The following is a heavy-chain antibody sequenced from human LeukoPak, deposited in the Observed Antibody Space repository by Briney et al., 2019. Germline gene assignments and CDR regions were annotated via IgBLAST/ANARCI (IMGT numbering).Heavy chain of an antibody. J-gene: IGHJ4*02. CDR3: AKMSGWELENYFFDF. V-gene: IGHV3-23*01. CDR1: GFTFRDYA. Sequence: VASLRLSCGASGFTFRDYAMRWVRQAPGKGLEWVSTISKSGDWTYYADSVKGRFTVSRDHSKNILYVQMSSLRAGDRGVYYCAKMSGWELENYFFDFWGQGTLVTVSS. CDR2: ISKSGDWT. D-gene: IGHD1-26*01.